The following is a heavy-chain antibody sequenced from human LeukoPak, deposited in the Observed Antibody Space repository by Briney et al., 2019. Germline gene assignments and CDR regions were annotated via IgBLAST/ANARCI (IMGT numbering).Heavy chain of an antibody. J-gene: IGHJ3*02. CDR1: GCTFSSYA. CDR3: AKVKWELLDLDAFDI. D-gene: IGHD1-26*01. Sequence: GGSLRLSCAASGCTFSSYAMSWVRQAPGKGLEWVSAISGSGGSTYYADSVKGRFTISRDNSKNTLYLQMNSLRAEDTAVYYCAKVKWELLDLDAFDIWGQGTMVTVSS. V-gene: IGHV3-23*01. CDR2: ISGSGGST.